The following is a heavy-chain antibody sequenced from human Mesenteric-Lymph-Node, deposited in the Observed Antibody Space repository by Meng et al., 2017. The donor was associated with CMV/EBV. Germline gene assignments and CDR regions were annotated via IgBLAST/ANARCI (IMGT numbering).Heavy chain of an antibody. V-gene: IGHV3-9*03. CDR1: GFNFDDYA. Sequence: SLKISCAASGFNFDDYAMYWVRQAPGKGLEWVSSINWNSDSIGYADSVKGRFTISRDNAKKSLYLQMNSLRTEDMALYYCVKGRSYDYYYYAMDVWSQGTTVT. CDR2: INWNSDSI. CDR3: VKGRSYDYYYYAMDV. J-gene: IGHJ6*02. D-gene: IGHD3-10*01.